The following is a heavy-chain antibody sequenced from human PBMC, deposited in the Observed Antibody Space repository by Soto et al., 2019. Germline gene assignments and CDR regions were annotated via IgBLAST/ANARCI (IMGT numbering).Heavy chain of an antibody. V-gene: IGHV1-18*01. J-gene: IGHJ4*02. D-gene: IGHD4-17*01. CDR1: GYTFSGYG. CDR3: ARSSSDYGDDGLSLGY. Sequence: QVQLVQSGAEVKKPGASVKVSCKASGYTFSGYGINWVRQAPGQGLEWMGWISAYNGNTKYAQKFQGRVTMTTDTSTSTAHMELRSLRPDDTAVYFCARSSSDYGDDGLSLGYWGQGTLVTVSS. CDR2: ISAYNGNT.